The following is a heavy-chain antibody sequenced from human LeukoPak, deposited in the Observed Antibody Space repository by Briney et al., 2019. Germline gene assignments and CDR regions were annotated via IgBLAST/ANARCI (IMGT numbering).Heavy chain of an antibody. J-gene: IGHJ5*02. CDR1: GFTFTTSA. Sequence: GASVTVSCKASGFTFTTSALQWVRQTRGHRLEWIGWIVLGSGYTNYAQEFQERVTLTRDMSTSTAYMQLSSLRSDDTAVYYCASNLNTALVAVNANWFDPWGQGTQVTVSS. CDR2: IVLGSGYT. V-gene: IGHV1-58*01. D-gene: IGHD2-8*01. CDR3: ASNLNTALVAVNANWFDP.